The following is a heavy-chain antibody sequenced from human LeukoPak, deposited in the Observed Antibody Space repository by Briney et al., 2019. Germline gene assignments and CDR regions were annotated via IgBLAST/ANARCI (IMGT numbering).Heavy chain of an antibody. CDR1: GGSISSYY. V-gene: IGHV4-4*09. D-gene: IGHD2-2*01. Sequence: SETLSLTCTVSGGSISSYYWSWIRQPPGKGLEWIGYIYTSGSTNYSPSLKSRVTISVDTSKNQFSLKLSSVTAADTAVYYCARLAPTYCSSTSRCYYYYMDVWGKGTTVSVSS. J-gene: IGHJ6*03. CDR2: IYTSGST. CDR3: ARLAPTYCSSTSRCYYYYMDV.